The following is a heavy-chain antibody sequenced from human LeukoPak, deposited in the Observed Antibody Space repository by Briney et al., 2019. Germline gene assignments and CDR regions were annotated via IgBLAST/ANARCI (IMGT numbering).Heavy chain of an antibody. J-gene: IGHJ4*02. CDR2: IYTSGST. Sequence: KPSETLSLTCTVSGGSISSGSYYWSWIRQPAGKGLEWIGRIYTSGSTNYNPSLKSRVTISVDTSKNQFSLKLSSVTAADTAVYYCAREGEMATTYWGQGTLVTVSS. CDR3: AREGEMATTY. CDR1: GGSISSGSYY. D-gene: IGHD5-24*01. V-gene: IGHV4-61*02.